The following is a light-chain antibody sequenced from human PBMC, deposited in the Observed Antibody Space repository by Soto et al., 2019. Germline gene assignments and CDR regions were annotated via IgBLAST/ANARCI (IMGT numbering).Light chain of an antibody. CDR1: SSNIGSHS. CDR3: MSWDDSLSGML. Sequence: QAVVTQPPSASGTPGQRVTTSCSGSSSNIGSHSVCWFQQLPGTAPKMLICRNDERASGVPDRFSGSKSGSSASLDITGLQSEDEADYYCMSWDDSLSGMLFGGGTQLTVL. J-gene: IGLJ3*02. CDR2: RND. V-gene: IGLV1-47*01.